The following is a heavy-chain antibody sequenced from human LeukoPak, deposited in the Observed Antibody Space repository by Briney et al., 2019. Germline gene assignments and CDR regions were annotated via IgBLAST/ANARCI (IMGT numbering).Heavy chain of an antibody. Sequence: HSGGSLRLSCTSSGFTFGTYAVSWFRQAPGKGLEWVAFIRSKTFGGTTEYAASVEGRFTISRDGSKSIAYLQMNSLKTEDTAVYYCTRYSGRTDYWGQGTLVTVSS. V-gene: IGHV3-49*01. CDR3: TRYSGRTDY. CDR2: IRSKTFGGTT. D-gene: IGHD5-18*01. J-gene: IGHJ4*02. CDR1: GFTFGTYA.